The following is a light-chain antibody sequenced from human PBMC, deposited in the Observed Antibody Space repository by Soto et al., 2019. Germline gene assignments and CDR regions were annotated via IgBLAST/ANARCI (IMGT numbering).Light chain of an antibody. V-gene: IGKV3-20*01. CDR3: QQYGSSPYT. CDR1: QSVSSSY. J-gene: IGKJ2*01. CDR2: GAS. Sequence: EIVLTQSPATLSLSPGERATLSCRASQSVSSSYLAWYQQKPGQAPRLLIYGASSRATGIPYRFSGSGSGTGFTLTISRLEPEDFAVYYCQQYGSSPYTFGQGTKLEIK.